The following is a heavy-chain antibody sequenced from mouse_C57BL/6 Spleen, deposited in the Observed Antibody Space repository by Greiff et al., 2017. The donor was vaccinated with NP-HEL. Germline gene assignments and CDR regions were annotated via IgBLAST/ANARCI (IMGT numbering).Heavy chain of an antibody. J-gene: IGHJ3*01. D-gene: IGHD2-5*01. Sequence: VQLQQSGPELVKPGASVKISCKASGYTFTDYYINWVKQRPGQGLEWIGWIFPGSGSTYYNEKFKGKATLTVDKSSSTAYMLLSSLTSEDSAVYFCAKAYYSNSAWFAYWGQGTLVTVSA. CDR3: AKAYYSNSAWFAY. CDR1: GYTFTDYY. V-gene: IGHV1-75*01. CDR2: IFPGSGST.